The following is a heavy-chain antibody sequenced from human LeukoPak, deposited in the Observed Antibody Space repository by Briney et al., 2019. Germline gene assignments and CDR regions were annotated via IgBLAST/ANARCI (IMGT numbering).Heavy chain of an antibody. Sequence: PSQTLSLTCTVSGGSISSGDYYWSWIRQPPGKGLEWIGYIYYSGSTYYNPSLKSRVTISVDTSKNQFSLKLSSVTAADTAVYYCARGAVLPAAMDYWGQRTLVTVSS. CDR1: GGSISSGDYY. CDR3: ARGAVLPAAMDY. CDR2: IYYSGST. V-gene: IGHV4-30-4*01. J-gene: IGHJ4*02. D-gene: IGHD2-2*01.